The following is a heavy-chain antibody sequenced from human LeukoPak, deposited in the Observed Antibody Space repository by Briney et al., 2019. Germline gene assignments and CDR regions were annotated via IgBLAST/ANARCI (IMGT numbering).Heavy chain of an antibody. Sequence: SGTLSLTCAVSGGSISSSNWWSWVRQPPGKGLEWIGEINHSGTTNYNPSLKSRVTISVDTSKNQFPLKLSSVTAADTAVYYCAREKDSSGWARDAFDIWGQGTMVTVSS. CDR3: AREKDSSGWARDAFDI. CDR2: INHSGTT. V-gene: IGHV4-4*02. J-gene: IGHJ3*02. D-gene: IGHD6-19*01. CDR1: GGSISSSNW.